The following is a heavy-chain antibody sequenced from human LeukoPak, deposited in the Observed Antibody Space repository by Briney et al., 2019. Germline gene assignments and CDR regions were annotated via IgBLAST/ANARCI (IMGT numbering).Heavy chain of an antibody. D-gene: IGHD4-17*01. Sequence: GGSLRLSCAASGFTFDDFGMHWVRQAPGKGLEWVALIRSDGTNKYYVDSVKGRFTISRDNSKNTLYLQMTSLRVEDTAVYYCAKDRDDYGDDCWGQGSWSPSPQ. CDR3: AKDRDDYGDDC. CDR2: IRSDGTNK. CDR1: GFTFDDFG. J-gene: IGHJ4*02. V-gene: IGHV3-30*02.